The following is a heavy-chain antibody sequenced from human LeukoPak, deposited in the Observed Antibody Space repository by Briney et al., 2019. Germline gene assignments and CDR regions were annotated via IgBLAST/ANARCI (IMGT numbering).Heavy chain of an antibody. CDR1: GGSISSSNW. CDR2: IYHSGST. CDR3: ARDRGTYCDFWSGYYGREGYWFDP. J-gene: IGHJ5*02. Sequence: SETLSLTCAVSGGSISSSNWWSWVRQPPGKGLEWIGEIYHSGSTNYNPSLKSRVTISVDKSKNQFSLKLSSVTAADTAVYYCARDRGTYCDFWSGYYGREGYWFDPWGQGTLVTVSS. V-gene: IGHV4-4*02. D-gene: IGHD3-3*01.